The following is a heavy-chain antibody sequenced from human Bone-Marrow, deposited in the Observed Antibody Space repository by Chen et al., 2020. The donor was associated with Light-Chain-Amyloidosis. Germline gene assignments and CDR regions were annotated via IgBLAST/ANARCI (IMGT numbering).Heavy chain of an antibody. D-gene: IGHD2-15*01. Sequence: VQLGGAGGGLVKPGGSLRLSCFIPGINLDTAWLGWVRQAPGKGLEWVGRIKTKAEGGAADYAAPVKARFTVSRDDSKSTLYLQMNSLKIEDTAVYYCTTDLGIYGMDLWGQGTTVTVSS. CDR1: GINLDTAW. CDR2: IKTKAEGGAA. J-gene: IGHJ6*02. V-gene: IGHV3-15*01. CDR3: TTDLGIYGMDL.